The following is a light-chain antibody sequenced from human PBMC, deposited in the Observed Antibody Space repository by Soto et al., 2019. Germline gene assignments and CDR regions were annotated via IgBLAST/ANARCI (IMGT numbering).Light chain of an antibody. V-gene: IGKV1-5*03. CDR3: QQYKSYPWT. Sequence: DIQMTQSPSTLSVSVGDRVTITCRASQTIDSWLAWYQQKPGKAPNLLISEASTLESGVPSRFSGSESGTEFILSISSLQPDDFASYYCQQYKSYPWTFGQGTKVEIK. J-gene: IGKJ1*01. CDR1: QTIDSW. CDR2: EAS.